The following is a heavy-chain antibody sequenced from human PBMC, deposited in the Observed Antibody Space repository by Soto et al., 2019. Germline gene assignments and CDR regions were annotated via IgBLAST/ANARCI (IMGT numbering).Heavy chain of an antibody. D-gene: IGHD3-3*01. Sequence: ASVKVSCKASGGTFSSYAISWVRQAPGQGLEWMGGIIPIFGTANYAQKFQGRVTITADESTSTAYMELSSLRSEDTAVYYCASSFFGVVIIGRYYSYGMAVWGQGTMVTVSS. CDR2: IIPIFGTA. CDR3: ASSFFGVVIIGRYYSYGMAV. J-gene: IGHJ6*02. V-gene: IGHV1-69*13. CDR1: GGTFSSYA.